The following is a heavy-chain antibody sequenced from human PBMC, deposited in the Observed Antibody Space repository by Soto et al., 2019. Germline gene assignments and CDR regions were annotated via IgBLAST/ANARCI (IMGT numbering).Heavy chain of an antibody. Sequence: RASVKVSCKASGYTFINFDISRVRQAAGQGLEWLGWMNPGSGKTGYASKFQGRVAMTRDASTGTSHLELSSLTSDDTAVYYCARMASAGTLNWFDPWGQGTLVTVSS. CDR3: ARMASAGTLNWFDP. CDR1: GYTFINFD. D-gene: IGHD6-13*01. V-gene: IGHV1-8*02. CDR2: MNPGSGKT. J-gene: IGHJ5*02.